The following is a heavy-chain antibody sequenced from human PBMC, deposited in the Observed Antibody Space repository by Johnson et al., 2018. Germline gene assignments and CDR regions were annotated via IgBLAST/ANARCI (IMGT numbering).Heavy chain of an antibody. CDR1: GGSISSYY. J-gene: IGHJ6*03. D-gene: IGHD5-12*01. V-gene: IGHV4-59*01. Sequence: QVQLQESGPGLVKPSETLSLTCSVSGGSISSYYWSWIRQPPGKGLEWIGYIYYSGSTNYNPSLKSRVTISVDTSKNQFSLKLSSVTAADTAVYYCARASGYDPNYYYYYYMDVWGKGTTVTVSS. CDR2: IYYSGST. CDR3: ARASGYDPNYYYYYYMDV.